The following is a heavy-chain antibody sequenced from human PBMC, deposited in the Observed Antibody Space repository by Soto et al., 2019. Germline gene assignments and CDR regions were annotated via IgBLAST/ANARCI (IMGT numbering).Heavy chain of an antibody. CDR1: GFSLSSHGVG. D-gene: IGHD2-21*01. CDR3: ARFIPGAFDI. Sequence: QITLKESGPTLVKPTQTLTLTCSFSGFSLSSHGVGVGWIRQPPGKALEWLALIYWDDDERYSPSLKSRLTIANDTSKNQVVLTMSNVDPVDTATYYCARFIPGAFDIWGQGTVVTVSS. J-gene: IGHJ3*02. V-gene: IGHV2-5*02. CDR2: IYWDDDE.